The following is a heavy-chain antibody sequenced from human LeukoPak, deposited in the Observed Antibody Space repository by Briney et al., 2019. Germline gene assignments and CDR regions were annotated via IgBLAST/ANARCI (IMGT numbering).Heavy chain of an antibody. D-gene: IGHD6-6*01. J-gene: IGHJ4*02. Sequence: PGGSLRLSCAASGFTFSSYGMHWVRQAPGKGLEWVAFIRYDGSNKYYADSVKGRFTISRDNSKNTLYLQMNSLRAEDTAVYYCAKDRSKQLAFFDYWGQGTLVTVSS. CDR2: IRYDGSNK. CDR1: GFTFSSYG. V-gene: IGHV3-30*02. CDR3: AKDRSKQLAFFDY.